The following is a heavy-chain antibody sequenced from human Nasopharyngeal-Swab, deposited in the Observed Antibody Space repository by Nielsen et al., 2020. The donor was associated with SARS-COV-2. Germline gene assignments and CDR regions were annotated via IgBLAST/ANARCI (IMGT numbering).Heavy chain of an antibody. CDR3: ARVSTTALFSGWYISPSDH. J-gene: IGHJ4*02. CDR2: ISTSGSYR. Sequence: GGSLRLSCAGSGFIFSSYAMNWVRQAPGKGLEWVSIISTSGSYRYYADSLKGRFTISRDNAKNSVYLEMNSLTAEDTAVYFCARVSTTALFSGWYISPSDHWGQGVLVSVSS. CDR1: GFIFSSYA. V-gene: IGHV3-21*06. D-gene: IGHD6-19*01.